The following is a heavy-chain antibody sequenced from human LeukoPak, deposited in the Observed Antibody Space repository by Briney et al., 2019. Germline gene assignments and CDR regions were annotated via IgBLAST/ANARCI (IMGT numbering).Heavy chain of an antibody. CDR1: GGSISSYY. CDR2: IYHSGDT. Sequence: SETLSLTCTVSGGSISSYYWGWIRQPPGKGLEWIGSIYHSGDTYYNPSLKSRVTISVDTSKNQFSLKLASVTAADTAVYYCAKGTSSGWYYFDYWGQGTLVTVSS. CDR3: AKGTSSGWYYFDY. V-gene: IGHV4-38-2*02. D-gene: IGHD6-19*01. J-gene: IGHJ4*02.